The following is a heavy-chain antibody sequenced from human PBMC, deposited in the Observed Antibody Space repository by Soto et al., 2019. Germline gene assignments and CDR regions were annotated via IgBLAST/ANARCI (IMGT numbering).Heavy chain of an antibody. Sequence: SETLSLTCTVSGGSISSYYWSWIRQPPGKGLEWIGYIDYTGSTTYNPSLKSRVTISVDTSKNQFSLKLNSVTAADTAVYYCETGGSTTIGYGLDVWGQGTTVTVSS. D-gene: IGHD1-1*01. J-gene: IGHJ6*02. V-gene: IGHV4-59*01. CDR1: GGSISSYY. CDR3: ETGGSTTIGYGLDV. CDR2: IDYTGST.